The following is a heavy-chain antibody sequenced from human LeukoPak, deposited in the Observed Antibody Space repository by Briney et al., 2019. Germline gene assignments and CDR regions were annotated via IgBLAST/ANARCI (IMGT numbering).Heavy chain of an antibody. J-gene: IGHJ5*02. V-gene: IGHV3-53*01. CDR2: IYSGGST. CDR1: GFTVSSNY. CDR3: ARAPRYYGSGSYFS. D-gene: IGHD3-10*01. Sequence: GGSLRLSCAASGFTVSSNYMSWVRQAPGKGLEWVSVIYSGGSTYYADSVKGRFTISRDNSKNTLYLQMNSLRAEDTAVYYCARAPRYYGSGSYFSWGQGTLVTVSS.